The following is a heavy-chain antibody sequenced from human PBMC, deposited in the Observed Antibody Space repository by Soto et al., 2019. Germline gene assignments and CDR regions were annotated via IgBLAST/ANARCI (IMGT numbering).Heavy chain of an antibody. V-gene: IGHV4-34*01. CDR2: INHSGST. D-gene: IGHD6-13*01. CDR3: DGSIISSRWYFDY. CDR1: GGSFSGYY. J-gene: IGHJ4*02. Sequence: SETLSLTCAVYGGSFSGYYWSWIRQPPGKGLEWIGEINHSGSTNYNPSLKSRVTISLDTSKNQFSLKLSSMTAADTAVYYCDGSIISSRWYFDYWGQGTLVTVSS.